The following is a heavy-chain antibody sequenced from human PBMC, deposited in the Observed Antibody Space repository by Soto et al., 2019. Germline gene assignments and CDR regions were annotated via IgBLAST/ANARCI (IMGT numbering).Heavy chain of an antibody. CDR1: GFTFSTYA. CDR3: AKQPEDYYDSSGYWGTLGY. J-gene: IGHJ4*02. CDR2: ISGSGGST. Sequence: EVQLLESGGGLVQPGGSLRLSCAASGFTFSTYAMSWVRQAPGKGLEWVSAISGSGGSTYYADSVKGRFTISRDNSKNTLYLQMNSLRAEDTAVYYCAKQPEDYYDSSGYWGTLGYWGQGTLVTVSS. D-gene: IGHD3-22*01. V-gene: IGHV3-23*01.